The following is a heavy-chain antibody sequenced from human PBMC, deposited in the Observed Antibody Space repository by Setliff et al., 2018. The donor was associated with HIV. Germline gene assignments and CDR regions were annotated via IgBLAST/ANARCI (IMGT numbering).Heavy chain of an antibody. D-gene: IGHD3-10*01. CDR1: GFTFTNSA. J-gene: IGHJ3*02. CDR3: ARDAEPVLQWFGESPNHDAFDI. V-gene: IGHV1-58*02. Sequence: SVKVSCKASGFTFTNSAMQWVRQARGQRLEWIGWIVVGSYNTNYAQKFQERVTITRDLSTSTAYMELSSLRSEDTAVYYCARDAEPVLQWFGESPNHDAFDIWGQGTMVTVSS. CDR2: IVVGSYNT.